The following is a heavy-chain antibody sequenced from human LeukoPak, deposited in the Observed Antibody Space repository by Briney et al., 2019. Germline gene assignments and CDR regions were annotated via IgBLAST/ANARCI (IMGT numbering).Heavy chain of an antibody. D-gene: IGHD1-26*01. CDR3: ARGLTSGGSYLVDY. Sequence: PSETLSLTCAVYGGSFSGYYWSWIRQPPGKGLEWIGEINHSGSTNFNPSLKRRVTISVDTSKNQFSLELSSVTAADTAVYYCARGLTSGGSYLVDYWGQGTLVTVCS. CDR1: GGSFSGYY. J-gene: IGHJ4*02. V-gene: IGHV4-34*01. CDR2: INHSGST.